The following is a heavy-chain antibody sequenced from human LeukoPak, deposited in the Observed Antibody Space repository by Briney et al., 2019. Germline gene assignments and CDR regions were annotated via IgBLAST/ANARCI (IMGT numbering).Heavy chain of an antibody. V-gene: IGHV4-4*02. CDR3: ARDRQQQLAYFDY. CDR1: GGSISSSNW. J-gene: IGHJ4*02. CDR2: IYNGRNT. Sequence: PSETLSLTCVVSGGSISSSNWWSWVRQPPGKGLEWIAEIYNGRNTDYNPSLKSRVTISVDRSKNQFSLKLSSVTAADTAVYYCARDRQQQLAYFDYWGQGTLVTVSS. D-gene: IGHD6-13*01.